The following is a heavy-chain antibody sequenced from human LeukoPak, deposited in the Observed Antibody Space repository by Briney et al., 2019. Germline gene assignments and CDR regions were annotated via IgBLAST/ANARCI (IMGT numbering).Heavy chain of an antibody. CDR3: AKGTSSWHEFDS. CDR1: GFTFDDYA. V-gene: IGHV3-43D*03. Sequence: GGSLRLSCAASGFTFDDYAMHWVRQAPGKGLERVSVITSDGNSTYYADSVKGRFTISRDNSKNYLYLQMNSLRAEDTALYYCAKGTSSWHEFDSWGQGTLVTVSS. J-gene: IGHJ4*02. D-gene: IGHD6-13*01. CDR2: ITSDGNST.